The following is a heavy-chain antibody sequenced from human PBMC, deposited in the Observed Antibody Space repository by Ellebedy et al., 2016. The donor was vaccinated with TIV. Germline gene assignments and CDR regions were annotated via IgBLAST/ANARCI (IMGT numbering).Heavy chain of an antibody. J-gene: IGHJ3*02. CDR1: GYTFTSYY. V-gene: IGHV1-46*01. CDR3: ARVIGTSKYSYGSCEAFDI. D-gene: IGHD5-18*01. Sequence: ASVKVSCKASGYTFTSYYMHWVRQAPGQGLEWMGIINPSGGSTSYAQKFQGRVTMTRDTSTSTVYMELSSLRSEDTAVYYCARVIGTSKYSYGSCEAFDIWGQGTMVTVSS. CDR2: INPSGGST.